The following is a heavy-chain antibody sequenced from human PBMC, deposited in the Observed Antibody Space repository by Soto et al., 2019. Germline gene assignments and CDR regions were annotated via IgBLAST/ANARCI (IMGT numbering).Heavy chain of an antibody. CDR2: INHSGST. CDR3: ARGQQQLVKRPFGY. J-gene: IGHJ4*02. V-gene: IGHV4-34*01. Sequence: SETLSLTCAVYGGSFSGYYWSWIRRPPGKGLEWIGEINHSGSTNYNPSLKSRVTISVDTSKNQFSLKLSSVTAADTAVYYCARGQQQLVKRPFGYWGQGTLVTV. D-gene: IGHD6-13*01. CDR1: GGSFSGYY.